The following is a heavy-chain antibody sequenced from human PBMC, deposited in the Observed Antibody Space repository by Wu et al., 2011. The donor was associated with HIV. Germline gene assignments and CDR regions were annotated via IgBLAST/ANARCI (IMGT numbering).Heavy chain of an antibody. V-gene: IGHV1-2*02. Sequence: QVQLVQSGSEVKKPGTSVRVSCKASGGSFSSFAIIWVRHAPGQGLEWMGWIDPNSGDTRSLQKFQGRVTMTRDASINTAYMELSRLRSDDTAVYYCARVTGDLGWFDPGAREPWSPSP. CDR1: GGSFSSFA. CDR3: ARVTGDLGWFDP. J-gene: IGHJ5*02. CDR2: IDPNSGDT. D-gene: IGHD7-27*01.